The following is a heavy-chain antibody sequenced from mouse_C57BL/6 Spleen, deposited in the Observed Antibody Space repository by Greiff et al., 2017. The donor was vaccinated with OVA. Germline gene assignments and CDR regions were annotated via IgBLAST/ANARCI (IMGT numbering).Heavy chain of an antibody. CDR2: IHPNRGST. D-gene: IGHD1-1*01. Sequence: QVQLQQPGAELVQPGASVKLSCKASGFTFTRYWMHWVKQRPGQGLEWIGIIHPNRGSTNYNEKFKCKATLTVDKASSTAYMQRSSRTSEDSAVYYCARLKGAVVATPYYFDYWGQGTTLTVSS. V-gene: IGHV1-64*01. J-gene: IGHJ2*01. CDR1: GFTFTRYW. CDR3: ARLKGAVVATPYYFDY.